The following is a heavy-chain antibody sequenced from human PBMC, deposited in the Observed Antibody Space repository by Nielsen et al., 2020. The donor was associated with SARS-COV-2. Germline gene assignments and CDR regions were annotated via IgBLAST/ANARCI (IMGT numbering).Heavy chain of an antibody. Sequence: SETLSLTCAVSGGSISSSNWWSWVRQPPGKGLEWIGEIYHSGSTNYNPSLKSRVTISVDTSKNQFSLKLSSVTAADTAVYYCAREGVSTRDFDYWGQGTLVTVSS. CDR3: AREGVSTRDFDY. CDR1: GGSISSSNW. D-gene: IGHD5/OR15-5a*01. J-gene: IGHJ4*02. CDR2: IYHSGST. V-gene: IGHV4-4*02.